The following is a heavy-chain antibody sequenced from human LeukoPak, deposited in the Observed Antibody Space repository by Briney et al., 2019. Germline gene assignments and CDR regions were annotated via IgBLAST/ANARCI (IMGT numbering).Heavy chain of an antibody. CDR1: GFTFTTYD. CDR2: ISGSGRTT. J-gene: IGHJ4*02. Sequence: GGSLRLSCATSGFTFTTYDMTWVRQAPGKGLEWVSGISGSGRTTNYADSVKGRFTISRDNSKNTLSLQMNNLRAEDTAVYYCAKDRDCSSTSCYVPFDSWGQGTLVTVSS. D-gene: IGHD2-2*01. V-gene: IGHV3-23*01. CDR3: AKDRDCSSTSCYVPFDS.